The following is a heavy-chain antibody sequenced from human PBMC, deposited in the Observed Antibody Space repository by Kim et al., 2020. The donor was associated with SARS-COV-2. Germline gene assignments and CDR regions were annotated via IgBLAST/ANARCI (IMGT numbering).Heavy chain of an antibody. Sequence: GGSLRLSCATSGVTFSNYVMSWVRQAPGKGLEWVSTFRTSDTSTHHADSVKGRFTISRDSSRNILYLQMDSLRAEDTGVYYCAKAEGVHGGWFYDYWGRGVLVTVSS. CDR2: FRTSDTST. CDR3: AKAEGVHGGWFYDY. D-gene: IGHD6-19*01. V-gene: IGHV3-23*01. J-gene: IGHJ4*02. CDR1: GVTFSNYV.